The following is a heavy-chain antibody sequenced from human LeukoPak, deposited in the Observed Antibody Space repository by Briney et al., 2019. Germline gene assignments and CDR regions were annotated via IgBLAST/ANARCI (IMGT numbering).Heavy chain of an antibody. V-gene: IGHV4-59*01. CDR2: MSYSGST. D-gene: IGHD6-13*01. CDR3: ARGVAAPGTGGLSWFDP. Sequence: SETLSLTCSVSGGSISSYYWSWIRQPPGKGLEWIGYMSYSGSTNYSPSLKRRVTISLDTSKNQFSLKLSSVTAADTAVYYCARGVAAPGTGGLSWFDPWGQGTLVTVSS. J-gene: IGHJ5*02. CDR1: GGSISSYY.